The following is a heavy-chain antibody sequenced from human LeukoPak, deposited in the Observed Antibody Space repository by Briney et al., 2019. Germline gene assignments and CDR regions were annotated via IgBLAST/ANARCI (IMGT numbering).Heavy chain of an antibody. CDR2: IYYSGST. V-gene: IGHV4-59*08. CDR1: GGSISSYY. CDR3: ARGFGGQEVYDY. D-gene: IGHD2-15*01. J-gene: IGHJ4*02. Sequence: SETLSLTCTVSGGSISSYYWSWIRQPPGKGLEWIGYIYYSGSTNYNPSLKSRVTISVDTSKNQFSLNLSSVTAADTAVYFCARGFGGQEVYDYWGQGTLVTVSS.